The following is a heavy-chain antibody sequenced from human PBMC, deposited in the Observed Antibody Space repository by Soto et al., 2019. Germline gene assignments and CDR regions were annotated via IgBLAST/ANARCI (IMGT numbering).Heavy chain of an antibody. J-gene: IGHJ4*02. V-gene: IGHV4-34*01. CDR1: GGSFRGYY. D-gene: IGHD3-3*01. Sequence: SETLSLTCAVYGGSFRGYYWSWSRQPPGKGLEWIGEINHSGSTNYNPSLKSRVTMSVHTSKNQFSLKLSSVTAADTAVYYCARATYYDFWSGYYDYWGQGTLVTVSS. CDR2: INHSGST. CDR3: ARATYYDFWSGYYDY.